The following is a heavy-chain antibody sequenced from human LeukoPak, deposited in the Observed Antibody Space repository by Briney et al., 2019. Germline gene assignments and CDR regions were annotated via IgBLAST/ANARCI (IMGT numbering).Heavy chain of an antibody. V-gene: IGHV3-74*01. Sequence: GGSLRLSCAASGFTFSSYWMHWVRQAPGKGLVWVSRINSDGSSTSYADSVKGRFTISRDNAKNSLYLQMNSLRAEDTAVYYCARVEASGYDYEAFDYWGQGTLVTVSS. CDR1: GFTFSSYW. D-gene: IGHD5-12*01. CDR2: INSDGSST. J-gene: IGHJ4*02. CDR3: ARVEASGYDYEAFDY.